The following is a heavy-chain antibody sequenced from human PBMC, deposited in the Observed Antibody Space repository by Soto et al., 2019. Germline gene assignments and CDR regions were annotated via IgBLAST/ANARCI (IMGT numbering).Heavy chain of an antibody. D-gene: IGHD1-26*01. CDR3: ARKGGTFYGPFDY. V-gene: IGHV3-23*01. Sequence: GGSLRLSCAASGFTFSDYAMSWVRQAPGKGLEWVSTIRGSDGTTYYADSVKGRFTISRDNSKNTLYLQMNSLRAEDTAIYYCARKGGTFYGPFDYWGQGTLVTVSS. CDR1: GFTFSDYA. CDR2: IRGSDGTT. J-gene: IGHJ4*02.